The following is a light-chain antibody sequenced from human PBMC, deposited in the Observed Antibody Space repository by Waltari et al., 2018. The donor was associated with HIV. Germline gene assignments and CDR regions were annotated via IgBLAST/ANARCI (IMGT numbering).Light chain of an antibody. J-gene: IGKJ2*01. CDR1: QSVSATS. Sequence: EIVLTQSPGALSLSPGDRATLSCRTSQSVSATSLAWYQQQAGHAPRLLVYGASSRATGITDRLSGSGSGTDFTLTISRLEPEDFAVYVCQHYGTSLYTVGPGTKREIK. V-gene: IGKV3-20*01. CDR3: QHYGTSLYT. CDR2: GAS.